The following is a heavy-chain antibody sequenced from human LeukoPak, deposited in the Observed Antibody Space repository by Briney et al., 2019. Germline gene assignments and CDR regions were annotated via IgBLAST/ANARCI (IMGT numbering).Heavy chain of an antibody. Sequence: GGSLRLSCAASGFTFSSYWMSWVRQAPGKGLEWVANIKQDGSEKYYVDSVKGRFTISRDSDKNSLYLQMNSLRGEDTAGYYCARDSVGGSRWYVDIWGQGAMVTVSS. J-gene: IGHJ3*02. D-gene: IGHD6-13*01. CDR2: IKQDGSEK. CDR1: GFTFSSYW. CDR3: ARDSVGGSRWYVDI. V-gene: IGHV3-7*01.